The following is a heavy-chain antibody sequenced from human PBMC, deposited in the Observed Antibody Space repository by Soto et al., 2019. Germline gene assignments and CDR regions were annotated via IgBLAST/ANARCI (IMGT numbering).Heavy chain of an antibody. V-gene: IGHV1-69*02. J-gene: IGHJ6*03. D-gene: IGHD2-2*01. CDR3: ARGIVVVPAAIGYYYMDV. CDR1: GGTFSSYT. CDR2: IIPILGIA. Sequence: QVQLVQSGAEVKKPGSSVKVSCKASGGTFSSYTISWVRQAPGQGLEWMGRIIPILGIANYAQKFQGRVTITADKSTSTDYMELSSLRSEDTAVYYCARGIVVVPAAIGYYYMDVWGKGTTVTVSS.